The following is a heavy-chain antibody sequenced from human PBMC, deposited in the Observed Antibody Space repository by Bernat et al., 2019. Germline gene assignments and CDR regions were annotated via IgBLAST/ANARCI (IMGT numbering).Heavy chain of an antibody. CDR1: GYTFTSYD. CDR3: ARVSSSWYAEYFQH. D-gene: IGHD6-13*01. CDR2: MNPNSGNT. Sequence: QVQLVQSGAEVKKPGASVKVSCKASGYTFTSYDISWVRQATGQGLEWMGWMNPNSGNTGYAQKFQGRVTMTRNTSISTAYMELSSLRSEDTAVYYCARVSSSWYAEYFQHWGQGTLVTVSS. V-gene: IGHV1-8*01. J-gene: IGHJ1*01.